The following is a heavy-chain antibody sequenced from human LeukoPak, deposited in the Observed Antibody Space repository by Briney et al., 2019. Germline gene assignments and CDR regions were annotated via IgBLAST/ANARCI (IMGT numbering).Heavy chain of an antibody. CDR2: ISASGAST. D-gene: IGHD2-21*01. V-gene: IGHV3-23*01. J-gene: IGHJ6*02. CDR3: AKSCCGGAYYYGLDV. CDR1: RFTFGSYA. Sequence: PGGSLRLSCAASRFTFGSYAMSWVRQAPGKGLEWVSSISASGASTYYADSVQGRFTISRDNSKNTLYLQLNSLRAEDTAVYYCAKSCCGGAYYYGLDVWGQGTTVTVSS.